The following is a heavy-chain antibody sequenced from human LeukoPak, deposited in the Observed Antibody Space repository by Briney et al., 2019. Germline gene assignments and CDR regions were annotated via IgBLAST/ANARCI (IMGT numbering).Heavy chain of an antibody. Sequence: SETLSLTCTVSGGSFSSYYWSWFRKPPGRGREGIGYIYSSGSTNYNPSLKRRVTISVDTSKNQFSLKLSSVTAADTVVYYCARTAAPVGYGMDVWGQGTTVTVSS. J-gene: IGHJ6*02. V-gene: IGHV4-59*01. CDR3: ARTAAPVGYGMDV. D-gene: IGHD2-2*01. CDR1: GGSFSSYY. CDR2: IYSSGST.